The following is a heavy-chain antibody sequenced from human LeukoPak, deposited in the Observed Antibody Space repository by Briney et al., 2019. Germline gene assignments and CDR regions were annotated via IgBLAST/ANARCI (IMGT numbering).Heavy chain of an antibody. CDR2: IYYSGST. J-gene: IGHJ3*02. D-gene: IGHD4-17*01. CDR1: GGSISSSSHY. V-gene: IGHV4-39*01. Sequence: PSETLSLTCTVSGGSISSSSHYWGWIRQPPGKGLEWFGSIYYSGSTYYHPCLKSRVTISVDTSKNQFSLKLSSVTAADTAVYYCARLSTVTTLHAFDICGQGTMVTVSS. CDR3: ARLSTVTTLHAFDI.